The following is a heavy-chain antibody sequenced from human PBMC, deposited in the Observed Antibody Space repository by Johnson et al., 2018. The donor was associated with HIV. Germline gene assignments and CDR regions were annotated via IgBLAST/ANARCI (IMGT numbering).Heavy chain of an antibody. Sequence: EVQLVESGGGLVQPGGSLRLSCAASGFTFDDYGMSWVRQAPGKGLEWVSGINWNGGSTGYADSVKGRFTISRDNAKNSLYLQINSLRAEDTALYYCARVRSGWELLGAFDIWGQGTMVTVSS. D-gene: IGHD1-26*01. CDR1: GFTFDDYG. CDR3: ARVRSGWELLGAFDI. V-gene: IGHV3-20*04. J-gene: IGHJ3*02. CDR2: INWNGGST.